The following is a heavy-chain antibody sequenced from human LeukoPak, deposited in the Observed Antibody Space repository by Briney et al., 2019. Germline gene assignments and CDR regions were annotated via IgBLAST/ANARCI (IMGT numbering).Heavy chain of an antibody. J-gene: IGHJ4*02. V-gene: IGHV3-7*03. CDR2: IKQDGSEK. CDR1: GFTFSSYW. D-gene: IGHD2-15*01. CDR3: ARDPRYCSGGSCYFGYFDY. Sequence: GGSLRLSCAASGFTFSSYWMSWVRQVPGKGLEWVANIKQDGSEKYYVDSVKGRFTISRDNAKNSLYLQMNSLRAEDTAVYYCARDPRYCSGGSCYFGYFDYWGQGTLVTVSS.